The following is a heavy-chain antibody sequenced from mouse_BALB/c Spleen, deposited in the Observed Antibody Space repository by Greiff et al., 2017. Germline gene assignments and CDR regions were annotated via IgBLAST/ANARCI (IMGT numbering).Heavy chain of an antibody. Sequence: EVQLQESGGGLVQPGGSRKLSCAASGFTFSSFGMHWVRQAPEKGLEWVAYISSGSSTIYYADTVKGRFTISRDNPKNTLFLQMTSLRSEDTAMYYCARIDYDAMDYWGQGTSVTVSS. CDR3: ARIDYDAMDY. J-gene: IGHJ4*01. CDR1: GFTFSSFG. CDR2: ISSGSSTI. V-gene: IGHV5-17*02.